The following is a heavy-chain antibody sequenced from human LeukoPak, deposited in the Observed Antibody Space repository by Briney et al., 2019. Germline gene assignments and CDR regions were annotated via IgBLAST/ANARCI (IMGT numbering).Heavy chain of an antibody. Sequence: PGESLKIPCQGFGYTFTTSWIGWVRQLPGKGLEWMAIIYAGNSDTKYSPSFQGQVSISTDRSINTAYLQWSSLKASDTAIYYCAILNHPDGRVYWGQGTLVTVSS. V-gene: IGHV5-51*01. CDR1: GYTFTTSW. CDR3: AILNHPDGRVY. D-gene: IGHD5-24*01. CDR2: IYAGNSDT. J-gene: IGHJ4*02.